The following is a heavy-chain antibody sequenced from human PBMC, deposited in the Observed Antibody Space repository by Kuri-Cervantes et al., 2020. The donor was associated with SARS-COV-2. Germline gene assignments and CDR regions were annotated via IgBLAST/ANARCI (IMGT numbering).Heavy chain of an antibody. J-gene: IGHJ1*01. V-gene: IGHV4-38-2*01. Sequence: SETLSLTCAVSGYSISSGYYWGWIRQPPGKGLEWIGSIYHSGSTYYNPSLKSRVTISVDTSKNQFSLKLSSVTAADTAVYYCARGAGYWDEYFQHWGQGTLVTVSS. CDR3: ARGAGYWDEYFQH. CDR2: IYHSGST. CDR1: GYSISSGYY. D-gene: IGHD2-15*01.